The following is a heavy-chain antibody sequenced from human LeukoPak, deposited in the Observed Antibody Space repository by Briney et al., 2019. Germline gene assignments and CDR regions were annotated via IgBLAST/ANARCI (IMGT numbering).Heavy chain of an antibody. J-gene: IGHJ4*02. CDR2: ISGSGGST. CDR1: GSTFSRYA. D-gene: IGHD3-9*01. V-gene: IGHV3-23*01. CDR3: AKAYDILTGSFDY. Sequence: GGSLRLSCAASGSTFSRYAMSWVRQAPGKGLEWVSAISGSGGSTYYADSVKGRFTISRDNSKNTLYLQMNSLRAEDTAIYYCAKAYDILTGSFDYWGQGTLVTVSS.